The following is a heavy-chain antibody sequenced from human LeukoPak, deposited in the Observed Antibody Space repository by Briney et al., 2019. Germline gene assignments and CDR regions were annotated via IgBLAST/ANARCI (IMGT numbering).Heavy chain of an antibody. V-gene: IGHV3-53*01. CDR1: GFTVSSNY. CDR3: ARDLSTRSGY. Sequence: PGGSLRLSCAASGFTVSSNYMSWVRQAPGKGLEWVSVIYSGGSTYYADSVKGRFTISRDNSKNTLYLRMNSLRAEDTAVYYCARDLSTRSGYWGQGTLVTVSS. D-gene: IGHD2-15*01. CDR2: IYSGGST. J-gene: IGHJ4*02.